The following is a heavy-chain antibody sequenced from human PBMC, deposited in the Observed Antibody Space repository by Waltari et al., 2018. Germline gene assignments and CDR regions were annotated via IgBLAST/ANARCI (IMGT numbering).Heavy chain of an antibody. V-gene: IGHV4-34*01. Sequence: QVQLQQWGAGLLTPSETLSLTRAVYGGSFSGYYWSWIRQPPGKGLEWIGEINHSGSTNYNPSLKSRVTISVDTSKNQFSLKLSSVTAADTAVYYCARAANIVVVPAAMGDWFDPWGQGTLVTVSS. CDR1: GGSFSGYY. J-gene: IGHJ5*02. CDR2: INHSGST. D-gene: IGHD2-2*01. CDR3: ARAANIVVVPAAMGDWFDP.